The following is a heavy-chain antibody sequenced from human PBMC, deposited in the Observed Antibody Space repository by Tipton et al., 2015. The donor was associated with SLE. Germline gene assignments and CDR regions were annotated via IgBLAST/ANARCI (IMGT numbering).Heavy chain of an antibody. V-gene: IGHV3-49*04. Sequence: SLRLSCAASGFTFGDYAMSWVRQAPGKGLEWVGFIRSKAYGGTTEYAASVKGRFTISRDDSKSIAYLQMSSLRAEDTAVYYCASDYGPSDYWGQGTLVTVSS. CDR1: GFTFGDYA. D-gene: IGHD3-10*01. CDR3: ASDYGPSDY. J-gene: IGHJ4*02. CDR2: IRSKAYGGTT.